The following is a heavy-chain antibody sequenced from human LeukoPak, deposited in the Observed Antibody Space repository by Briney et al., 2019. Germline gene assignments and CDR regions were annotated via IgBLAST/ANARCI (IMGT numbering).Heavy chain of an antibody. CDR1: GYTFTGYY. Sequence: ASVKVSCKASGYTFTGYYMHWVRQAPGQGLEWMGWMNPNSGNTGYAQKFQGRVTITRNTSISTAYMELSSLRSGDTAVYYCARGIGYSSSWYGGFGYYYYYMDVWGKGTTVTVSS. CDR3: ARGIGYSSSWYGGFGYYYYYMDV. CDR2: MNPNSGNT. D-gene: IGHD6-13*01. J-gene: IGHJ6*03. V-gene: IGHV1-8*03.